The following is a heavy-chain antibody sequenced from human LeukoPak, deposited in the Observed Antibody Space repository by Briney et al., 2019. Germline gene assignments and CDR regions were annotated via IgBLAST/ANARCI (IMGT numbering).Heavy chain of an antibody. D-gene: IGHD2-15*01. V-gene: IGHV4-39*01. CDR1: GFTISDYY. CDR2: IYYSGST. Sequence: GSLRLSCAATGFTISDYYMSWIRQAPGKGLEWVGSIYYSGSTYYNPSLKSRVSISIDTSKNQFSLDLRSVTAADTAVYYCARRPNGSFDYWGQGTLVTVSS. CDR3: ARRPNGSFDY. J-gene: IGHJ4*02.